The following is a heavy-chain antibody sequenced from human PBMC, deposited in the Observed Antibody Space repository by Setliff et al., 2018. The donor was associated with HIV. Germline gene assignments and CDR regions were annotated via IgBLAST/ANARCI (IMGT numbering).Heavy chain of an antibody. Sequence: PGGSLSLSCAASGFTFSGFWMSWVRQAPGKGLEWVANIKQDGSDKYYVDSVKGRFTISRDNAKNSLYLQMNGLRAEDTAVYYCAREVSATPYYFNYWGQGTLVTVSS. CDR2: IKQDGSDK. D-gene: IGHD2-8*01. CDR3: AREVSATPYYFNY. CDR1: GFTFSGFW. V-gene: IGHV3-7*05. J-gene: IGHJ4*01.